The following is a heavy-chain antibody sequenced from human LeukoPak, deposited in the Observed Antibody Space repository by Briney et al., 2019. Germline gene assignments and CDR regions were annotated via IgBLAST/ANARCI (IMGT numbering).Heavy chain of an antibody. CDR3: ASGRGGRGGINYFDY. CDR2: IYYDGSEK. J-gene: IGHJ4*02. D-gene: IGHD2-15*01. CDR1: GLTFRNYG. Sequence: PGGSLRLSCAVSGLTFRNYGMHWVRQAPGKGLEWVAIIYYDGSEKYYVDSVKGRFTISRDNSKNTLYLQMNSLRAEDTALYYCASGRGGRGGINYFDYWGQGTPVTVSS. V-gene: IGHV3-33*01.